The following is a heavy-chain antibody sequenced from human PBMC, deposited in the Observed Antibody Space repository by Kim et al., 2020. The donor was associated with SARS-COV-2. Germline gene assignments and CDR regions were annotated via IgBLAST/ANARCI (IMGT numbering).Heavy chain of an antibody. CDR2: IYYSGST. J-gene: IGHJ4*02. V-gene: IGHV4-31*03. Sequence: SETLSLTCTVSGGSISSGGYYWSWIRQHPGKGLEWIGYIYYSGSTYYNPSLKSRVTISVDTSKNQFSLKLSSVTAADTAVYYCARARIAALWYFDYWGQGTLVTVSS. CDR3: ARARIAALWYFDY. D-gene: IGHD6-6*01. CDR1: GGSISSGGYY.